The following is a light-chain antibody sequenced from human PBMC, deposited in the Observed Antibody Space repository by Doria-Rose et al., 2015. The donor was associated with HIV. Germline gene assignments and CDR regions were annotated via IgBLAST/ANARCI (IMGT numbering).Light chain of an antibody. Sequence: EIVLTQSPESLGMSLGERATLNCKSNQSLLYTSKNYLAWYQQKPGEPPILLIDWAATRQSGVPARFSGSGSGTDFTLTISSLEAEDVAVYDCQQYYDTPSFGPGTTVDIK. J-gene: IGKJ3*01. CDR2: WAA. CDR1: QSLLYTSKNY. V-gene: IGKV4-1*01. CDR3: QQYYDTPS.